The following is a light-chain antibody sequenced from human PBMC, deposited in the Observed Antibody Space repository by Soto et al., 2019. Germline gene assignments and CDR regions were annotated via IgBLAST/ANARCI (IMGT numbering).Light chain of an antibody. J-gene: IGKJ3*01. CDR1: QSVSSSN. CDR2: GAS. CDR3: QQYGDSLPFT. V-gene: IGKV3-20*01. Sequence: EFVLTQSPGTLSLSPGDRATLSCRASQSVSSSNLAWYQQKPGQAPRPLIYGASNRATGAPDRFSGSGSGTDFALTISRLEPEDFAVYYCQQYGDSLPFTCGPGTKVEIK.